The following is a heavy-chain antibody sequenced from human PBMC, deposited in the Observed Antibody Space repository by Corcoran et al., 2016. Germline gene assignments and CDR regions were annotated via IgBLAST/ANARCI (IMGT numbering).Heavy chain of an antibody. CDR1: GYTFTSYA. V-gene: IGHV1-3*01. CDR3: ARASDRLGRRDGYNNGFDP. D-gene: IGHD5-12*01. J-gene: IGHJ5*02. Sequence: QVQLVQSGAEVMKPGASVTVSCKASGYTFTSYAMHWVRQAHGQRLEWMGWINAGNGNTKYSQKFQGRVTMTRDTSASTAYMELSSLRSEDTAVDYCARASDRLGRRDGYNNGFDPWGQGTLVTVSS. CDR2: INAGNGNT.